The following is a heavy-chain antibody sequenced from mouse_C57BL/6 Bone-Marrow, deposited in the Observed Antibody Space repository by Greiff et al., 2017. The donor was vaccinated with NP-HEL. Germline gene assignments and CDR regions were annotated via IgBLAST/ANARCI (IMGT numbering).Heavy chain of an antibody. CDR1: GYTFTSYW. CDR2: IDPSDSYT. J-gene: IGHJ3*01. CDR3: ARFPLAY. V-gene: IGHV1-59*01. Sequence: VQLQQPGAELVRPGTSVKLSCKASGYTFTSYWMHWVKQRPGQGLEWIGVIDPSDSYTNYNQKFKGKATLTVDTSSSTAYTQLSSLTSEDSAVYYCARFPLAYWGQGTLVTVSA.